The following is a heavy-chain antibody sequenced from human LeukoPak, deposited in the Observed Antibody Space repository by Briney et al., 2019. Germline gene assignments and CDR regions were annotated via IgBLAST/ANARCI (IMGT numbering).Heavy chain of an antibody. V-gene: IGHV4-34*01. CDR1: GGSFSGYY. CDR2: INHSGST. CDR3: ASFRTDEAAFDY. D-gene: IGHD3/OR15-3a*01. Sequence: SETLSLTCAVYGGSFSGYYWSWIRQPPGKGLGWIGEINHSGSTNYSPSLKSRVTISVDTSKNQFSLKLRSMIAADTAVYYCASFRTDEAAFDYWGQGTLVTVSS. J-gene: IGHJ4*02.